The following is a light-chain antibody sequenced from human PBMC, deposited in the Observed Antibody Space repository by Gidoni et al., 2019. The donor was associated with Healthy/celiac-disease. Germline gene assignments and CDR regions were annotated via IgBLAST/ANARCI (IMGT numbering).Light chain of an antibody. CDR1: QSISSW. CDR3: QQYNSYPYT. J-gene: IGKJ2*01. CDR2: KAS. V-gene: IGKV1-5*03. Sequence: SQSISSWLAWYQQKPGKAPKLLIYKASSLESGVPSRFSGSGSGTEFTLTISSLQPDDFATYYCQQYNSYPYTFGQGTKLEIK.